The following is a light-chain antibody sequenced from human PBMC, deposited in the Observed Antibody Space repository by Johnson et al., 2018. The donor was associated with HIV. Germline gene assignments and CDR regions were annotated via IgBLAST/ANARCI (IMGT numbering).Light chain of an antibody. V-gene: IGLV1-51*01. Sequence: QSVLTQPPSVSAAPGQKVTVSSSGSSSNIGNNFVSWYQQVPGTAPKLLIYDTDKRPSGIPDRFSGSKSGTSATLGISGLQTGDEADYYCGTWDSSLILYVFGTGTKVTVL. CDR1: SSNIGNNF. CDR2: DTD. CDR3: GTWDSSLILYV. J-gene: IGLJ1*01.